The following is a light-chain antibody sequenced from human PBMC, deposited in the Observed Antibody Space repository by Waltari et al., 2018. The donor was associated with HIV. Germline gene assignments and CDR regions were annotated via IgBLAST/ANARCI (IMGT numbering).Light chain of an antibody. CDR3: SSYTSSSTLYVV. CDR2: DVS. CDR1: SRDVGRYNY. Sequence: QSALTQPASVSGSPGQSLTISCTGTSRDVGRYNYVSWSQQHPGKAPKLMIYDVSYRPSGVSNRFSGSKSGNTASLTISGLQAEDEADYYCSSYTSSSTLYVVFGGGTKLTVL. J-gene: IGLJ2*01. V-gene: IGLV2-14*01.